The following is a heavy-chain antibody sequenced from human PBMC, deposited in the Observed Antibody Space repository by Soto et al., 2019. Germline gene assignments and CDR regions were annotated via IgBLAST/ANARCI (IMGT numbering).Heavy chain of an antibody. Sequence: SETLSLTCAVSGASMTTGGFSWTWVRQPPGGGLEWIGHVYHRASTQYNPSLKGRVSLSVDTSRSLFSLRLTSLTAADTAVYFCTRGSAAPLSLLCFDTWGQGTTVTVSS. CDR3: TRGSAAPLSLLCFDT. CDR2: VYHRAST. J-gene: IGHJ5*02. D-gene: IGHD6-13*01. V-gene: IGHV4-30-2*01. CDR1: GASMTTGGFS.